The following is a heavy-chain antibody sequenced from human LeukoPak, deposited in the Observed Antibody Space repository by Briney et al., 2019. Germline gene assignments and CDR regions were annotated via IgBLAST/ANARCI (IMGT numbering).Heavy chain of an antibody. CDR1: GGSISSTSYY. CDR3: AREGYCSGGSCYTDY. CDR2: ISYRGNT. Sequence: SETLSLTCTASGGSISSTSYYWGWVRQPPGKGLEWIGSISYRGNTYYNPSLRSRVTMSVDTSKNQFSLKLSSVTAADTAVYYCAREGYCSGGSCYTDYWGQGTLVTVSS. V-gene: IGHV4-39*07. D-gene: IGHD2-15*01. J-gene: IGHJ4*02.